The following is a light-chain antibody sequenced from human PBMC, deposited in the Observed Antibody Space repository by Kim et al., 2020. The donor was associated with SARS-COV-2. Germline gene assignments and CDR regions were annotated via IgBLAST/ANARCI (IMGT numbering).Light chain of an antibody. Sequence: LGQPVRITGQGGSLRSYYASWYQQKPGQAPVLVIYGKNNRPSGIPDRFSGSSSGNTASLTITGAQAEDEADYYCNSRDSSGNHLEVFGTGTKVTVL. CDR2: GKN. CDR3: NSRDSSGNHLEV. V-gene: IGLV3-19*01. CDR1: SLRSYY. J-gene: IGLJ1*01.